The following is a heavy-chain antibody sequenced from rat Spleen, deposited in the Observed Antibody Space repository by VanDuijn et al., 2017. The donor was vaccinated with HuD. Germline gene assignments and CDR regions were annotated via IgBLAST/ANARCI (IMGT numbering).Heavy chain of an antibody. J-gene: IGHJ4*01. D-gene: IGHD4-3*01. V-gene: IGHV2-13*01. Sequence: QVQLKESGPGLVQPSQTLSLTCTVSGFSLTNYGINWVRQPPGKGLEWMGVIWAGGGTNHNSAVQSRLSISRDTSKSQVFLKMNSLQPEDTGTYYCARHLREASGVMDVWGQGASVTVSS. CDR3: ARHLREASGVMDV. CDR1: GFSLTNYG. CDR2: IWAGGGT.